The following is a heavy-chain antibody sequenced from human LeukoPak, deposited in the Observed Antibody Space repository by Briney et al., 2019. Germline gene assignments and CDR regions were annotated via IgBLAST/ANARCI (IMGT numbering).Heavy chain of an antibody. Sequence: ASVKVSCKVSGYTLTELSMHWVRQAPGKGLEWMGGFDPEDGETIYAQKFQGRVTMTRDTSISTAYMELSRLRSDDTAVYYCASLYSSGWYVLDYWGQGTLVTVSP. CDR3: ASLYSSGWYVLDY. CDR2: FDPEDGET. V-gene: IGHV1-24*01. CDR1: GYTLTELS. D-gene: IGHD6-19*01. J-gene: IGHJ4*02.